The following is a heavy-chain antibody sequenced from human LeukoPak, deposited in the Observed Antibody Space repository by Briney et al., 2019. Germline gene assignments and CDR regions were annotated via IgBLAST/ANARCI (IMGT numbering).Heavy chain of an antibody. CDR1: GYTFTSFY. CDR2: INPSGGST. J-gene: IGHJ4*02. V-gene: IGHV1-46*01. Sequence: ASVKVSCKSSGYTFTSFYMHWVRQAPGQGLEWMGVINPSGGSTRYAQKFQGRVTMTRDTSTSTVFLELSSLRSDGTAVYYCAREGDDGSSGTFDYWGQGTLVTVSS. CDR3: AREGDDGSSGTFDY. D-gene: IGHD1/OR15-1a*01.